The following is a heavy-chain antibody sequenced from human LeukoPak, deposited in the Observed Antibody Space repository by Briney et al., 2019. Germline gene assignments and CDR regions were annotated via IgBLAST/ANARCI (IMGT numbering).Heavy chain of an antibody. Sequence: PGGSLRLSCAASGFTFSTNWMHWVRQAPGKGLVWVSRINSDGSSTSYADSVKGRFTISRDNAKNTLYLQMHSLRAEDTAVYYCARDRGYCSGGSCYNYYGMDVWGQGTTVTVSS. V-gene: IGHV3-74*01. D-gene: IGHD2-15*01. J-gene: IGHJ6*02. CDR1: GFTFSTNW. CDR3: ARDRGYCSGGSCYNYYGMDV. CDR2: INSDGSST.